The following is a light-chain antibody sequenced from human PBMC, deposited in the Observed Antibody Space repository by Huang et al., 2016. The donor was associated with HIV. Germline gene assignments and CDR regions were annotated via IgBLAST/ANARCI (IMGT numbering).Light chain of an antibody. CDR1: QSLLHSNGYNY. Sequence: DIVMTQSPLSLTVTPGEPASISCRSSQSLLHSNGYNYLDWYLQKPGQSPQLLISLGSNRASGVPDRLSGSGSGTDFTLKISRVEAEDVGVYYCLQAIQIPPTFGQGTKLEIK. CDR3: LQAIQIPPT. J-gene: IGKJ2*01. V-gene: IGKV2-28*01. CDR2: LGS.